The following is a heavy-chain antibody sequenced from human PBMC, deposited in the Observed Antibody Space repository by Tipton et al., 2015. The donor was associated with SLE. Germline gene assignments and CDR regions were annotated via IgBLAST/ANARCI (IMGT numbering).Heavy chain of an antibody. CDR1: GGSFSGYY. CDR2: INHSGST. CDR3: AREGAVAGLPFDY. Sequence: TLSLTCAVYGGSFSGYYWSWIRQPPGKGLEWIGEINHSGSTNYNPSLKSRVTISVDTSKNQFSLKLSSVTAADTAVYYCAREGAVAGLPFDYWGQGTLVTVSS. V-gene: IGHV4-34*01. J-gene: IGHJ4*02. D-gene: IGHD6-19*01.